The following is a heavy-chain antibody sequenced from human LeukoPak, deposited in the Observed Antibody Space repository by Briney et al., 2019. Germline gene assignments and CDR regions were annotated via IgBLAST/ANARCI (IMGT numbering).Heavy chain of an antibody. CDR2: IYYSGST. Sequence: SETLSLTCTVSGGSISSGGYYWSWIRQHPGKGLEWIGYIYYSGSTYYNPSLKSRVTISVDTSKNQFSLKLSSVTAADAAVYYCARASQTGTIDYWGQGTLVTVSS. D-gene: IGHD1-7*01. CDR1: GGSISSGGYY. CDR3: ARASQTGTIDY. V-gene: IGHV4-31*03. J-gene: IGHJ4*02.